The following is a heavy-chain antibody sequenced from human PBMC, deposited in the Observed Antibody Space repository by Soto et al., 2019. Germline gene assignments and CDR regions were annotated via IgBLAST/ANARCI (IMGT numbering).Heavy chain of an antibody. CDR3: AKHYDILTAGMDV. V-gene: IGHV3-20*04. J-gene: IGHJ6*02. Sequence: PGGSLRLSCAASGFTFDDYGMSWVRQAPGKGLEWVSGINWNGGSTGYADSVKGRFTISRDNSKNTLYLQMNSLRAEDTAVYYCAKHYDILTAGMDVWGQGTTVTVSS. CDR1: GFTFDDYG. D-gene: IGHD3-9*01. CDR2: INWNGGST.